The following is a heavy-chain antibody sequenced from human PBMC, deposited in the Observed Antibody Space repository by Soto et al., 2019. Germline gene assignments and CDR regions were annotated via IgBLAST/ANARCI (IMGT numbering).Heavy chain of an antibody. V-gene: IGHV1-18*01. D-gene: IGHD2-15*01. CDR2: IRAYNCKT. Sequence: QVQLVQSGAEVKKPGASVKVSCKASGYTFTSYGISLVRQSPGQVLEGMGWIRAYNCKTNYAQKLKGRVTMTTDTSTSTAYMELRGLRSDDTAVYYCASDRVVVADQTCFDPWGQGTLVTVSS. CDR1: GYTFTSYG. CDR3: ASDRVVVADQTCFDP. J-gene: IGHJ5*02.